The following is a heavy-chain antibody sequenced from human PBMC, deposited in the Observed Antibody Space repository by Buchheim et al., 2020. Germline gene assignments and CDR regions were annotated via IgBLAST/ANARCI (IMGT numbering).Heavy chain of an antibody. CDR2: IKQDETEK. Sequence: EVQLVESGGGLVQPGGSLRLSCAASGFTFSDYWLTWVRQAPGKGLEWVANIKQDETEKYYVDSVKGRFTISRDNSMGSLYLQMNSLRPEDTAVYYCARHPSARFDYWGQGTL. CDR1: GFTFSDYW. CDR3: ARHPSARFDY. V-gene: IGHV3-7*01. J-gene: IGHJ4*02.